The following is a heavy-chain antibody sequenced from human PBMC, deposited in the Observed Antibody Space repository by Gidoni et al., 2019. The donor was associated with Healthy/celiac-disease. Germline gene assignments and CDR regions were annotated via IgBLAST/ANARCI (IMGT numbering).Heavy chain of an antibody. CDR3: ARAGNYGRSSNDY. V-gene: IGHV1-2*02. Sequence: QVQLVQSGAEVKKPGASVKVSCKASGYPFTGYYMHWVRQAPGQGLEWMGWINPNSGGTNDAQKLQGRVTRTRDTSISTADMELSRLRSDDTAVYYWARAGNYGRSSNDYWGQGTLVTVSS. CDR2: INPNSGGT. J-gene: IGHJ4*02. CDR1: GYPFTGYY. D-gene: IGHD4-4*01.